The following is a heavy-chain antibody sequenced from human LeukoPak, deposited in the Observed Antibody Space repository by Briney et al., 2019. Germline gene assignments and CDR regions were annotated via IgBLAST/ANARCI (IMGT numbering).Heavy chain of an antibody. Sequence: ASVKVSCKASGYTFTSYGISWVRQAPGQGLEWMGWMNPNSGNTGYAQKFQGRVTMTRNTSISTAYMELSSLRSEDTAVYYCARPSIRARAFDIWGQGTMVTVSS. CDR2: MNPNSGNT. J-gene: IGHJ3*02. CDR3: ARPSIRARAFDI. CDR1: GYTFTSYG. D-gene: IGHD3-3*02. V-gene: IGHV1-8*02.